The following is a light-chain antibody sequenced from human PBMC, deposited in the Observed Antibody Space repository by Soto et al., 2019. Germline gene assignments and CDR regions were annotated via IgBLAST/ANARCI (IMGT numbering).Light chain of an antibody. V-gene: IGKV2-28*01. CDR2: LGS. CDR3: MQALQTPPWT. CDR1: QSLLHSNGCNY. J-gene: IGKJ1*01. Sequence: DIVMTQSPLSLPVTPGGSASISCRSSQSLLHSNGCNYLDWCLQQPRQSPQLLIYLGSTRASGVPDRFSGSGSGTDFTLQISRVQAEDVGAYYCMQALQTPPWTFGQGTKVDIK.